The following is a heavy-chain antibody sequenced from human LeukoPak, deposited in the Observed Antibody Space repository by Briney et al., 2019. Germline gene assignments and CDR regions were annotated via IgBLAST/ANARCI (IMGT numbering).Heavy chain of an antibody. CDR1: GFTFSSHA. V-gene: IGHV3-20*04. J-gene: IGHJ6*04. CDR2: INWNGGST. CDR3: AELGITMIGGV. D-gene: IGHD3-10*02. Sequence: GGSLRLSCAASGFTFSSHAMSWVRQAPGKGLGWVSGINWNGGSTGYADSVKGRFTISRDNAKNSLYLQMNSLRAEDTAVYYCAELGITMIGGVWGKGTTVTISS.